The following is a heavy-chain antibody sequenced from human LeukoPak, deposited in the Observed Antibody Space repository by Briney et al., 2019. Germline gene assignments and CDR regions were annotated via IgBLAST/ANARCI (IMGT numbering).Heavy chain of an antibody. J-gene: IGHJ4*02. D-gene: IGHD2-2*01. CDR3: ARGLGYCSDTRCSAFDN. CDR2: IKEDGSEK. Sequence: PSETLSLTCTVSGGSISSYYWSWIRQPPGKGLEWVANIKEDGSEKYYVDSVKGRFTISRDNAKNSLYLQVNSLRAEDTAVFYCARGLGYCSDTRCSAFDNWGQGTLVTVSS. V-gene: IGHV3-7*01. CDR1: GGSISSYY.